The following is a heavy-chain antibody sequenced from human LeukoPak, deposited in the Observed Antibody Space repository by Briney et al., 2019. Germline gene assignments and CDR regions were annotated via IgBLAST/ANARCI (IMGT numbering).Heavy chain of an antibody. Sequence: GASVKVSCKASGYTFTGYYMHWVRQAPGQGLEWMGWINPNSGGTNYAQKFQDRVTITADESTSTAYMELSSLRSEDTAVYYCARTSGVVLGQVDYWGQGTLVTVSS. CDR3: ARTSGVVLGQVDY. CDR1: GYTFTGYY. CDR2: INPNSGGT. D-gene: IGHD3-3*01. V-gene: IGHV1-2*02. J-gene: IGHJ4*02.